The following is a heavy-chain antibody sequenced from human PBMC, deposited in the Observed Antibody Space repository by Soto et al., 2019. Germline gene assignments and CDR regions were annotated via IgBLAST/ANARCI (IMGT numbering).Heavy chain of an antibody. D-gene: IGHD3-16*02. J-gene: IGHJ4*02. CDR3: ARDGLLSEGPYRRSRFDY. V-gene: IGHV3-7*03. CDR1: GFKFSDYW. CDR2: IKHDTSEA. Sequence: GSLRLSCAASGFKFSDYWMSWVRQAPGKGLEWVGNIKHDTSEAHYADSVKGRFTITRDNIKNFLFLQMNGLRSDDTASYYCARDGLLSEGPYRRSRFDYWGLGTLVTVSS.